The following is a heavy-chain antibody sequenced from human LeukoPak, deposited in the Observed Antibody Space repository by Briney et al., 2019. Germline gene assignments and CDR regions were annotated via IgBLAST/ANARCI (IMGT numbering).Heavy chain of an antibody. V-gene: IGHV3-9*01. CDR1: GFTFKDYG. CDR2: INWNGGGT. J-gene: IGHJ6*02. Sequence: PGGSLRFSCAATGFTFKDYGMHRVRQPPGKGLEWVSGINWNGGGTDYADSVKGRFTISRDNAKNSLYLQMTSLRPEDTALYYCAKHLRATNTYIFFGLDVWGQGTTVTVSS. D-gene: IGHD1-26*01. CDR3: AKHLRATNTYIFFGLDV.